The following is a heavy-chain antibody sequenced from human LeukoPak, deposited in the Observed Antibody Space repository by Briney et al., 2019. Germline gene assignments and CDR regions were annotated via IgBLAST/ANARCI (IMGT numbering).Heavy chain of an antibody. Sequence: PSQTLSLTCTVSGGSISSYYWNWIRQPPGKGLEWIGYIYYSGSTNYNPSLKSRVTISVDTSKNQFSLKLSSVTAADTAVYYCTRGGGYHSPFQHWGQGTLVTVSS. D-gene: IGHD5-18*01. CDR1: GGSISSYY. CDR3: TRGGGYHSPFQH. CDR2: IYYSGST. J-gene: IGHJ1*01. V-gene: IGHV4-59*01.